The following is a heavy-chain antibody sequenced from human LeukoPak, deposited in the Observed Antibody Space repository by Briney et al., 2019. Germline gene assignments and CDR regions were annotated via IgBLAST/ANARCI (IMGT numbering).Heavy chain of an antibody. CDR1: GYTFINYA. J-gene: IGHJ4*02. D-gene: IGHD4-17*01. V-gene: IGHV1-3*03. CDR2: INTGNGNT. CDR3: ARVYYGDYVTSDY. Sequence: ASVKVSCKASGYTFINYAMHWVRQAPGQGLEWMGWINTGNGNTKYSQDFQDRVTITRNTSISTAYMELSSLRSEDTAVYYCARVYYGDYVTSDYWGQGTLVTVSS.